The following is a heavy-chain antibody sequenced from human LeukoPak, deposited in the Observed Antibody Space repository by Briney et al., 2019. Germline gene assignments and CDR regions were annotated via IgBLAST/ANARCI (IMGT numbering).Heavy chain of an antibody. Sequence: SETLSLTCTVSGGSISSSSYYWGWIRQPPGKGLEWIGSMYYSGSTNYNPSLKSRITISVDTSKNQFSLKLSSVTAADTAVYYCARNHTHEGYGYYFDYWGQGTLITVSS. CDR2: MYYSGST. CDR3: ARNHTHEGYGYYFDY. V-gene: IGHV4-39*01. CDR1: GGSISSSSYY. J-gene: IGHJ4*02. D-gene: IGHD5-18*01.